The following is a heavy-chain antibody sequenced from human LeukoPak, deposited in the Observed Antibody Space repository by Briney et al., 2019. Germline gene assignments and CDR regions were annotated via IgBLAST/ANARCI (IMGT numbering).Heavy chain of an antibody. J-gene: IGHJ4*02. V-gene: IGHV1-2*02. CDR1: GFTFSGYY. CDR3: ARDQSYYGSGSYNY. D-gene: IGHD3-10*01. Sequence: ASVKVSCKASGFTFSGYYMHWVRQAPGQGLEWMAWFSPNSGGTNYVQKFQGRVTMTRDTSISTAYMELSRLRSDDTAVYYCARDQSYYGSGSYNYWGQGTLVTVSS. CDR2: FSPNSGGT.